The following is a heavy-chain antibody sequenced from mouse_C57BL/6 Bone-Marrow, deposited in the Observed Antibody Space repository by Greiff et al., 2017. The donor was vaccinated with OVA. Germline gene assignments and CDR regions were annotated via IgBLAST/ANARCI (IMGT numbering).Heavy chain of an antibody. V-gene: IGHV1-72*01. Sequence: QVPLQQPGAELFKPGASVKLSCKASGYTFTRYWMHWVKQRPGRGLEWIGRIGSNSGCTKYNEKFKSKATLTVDKPSSTAYMQLSSLTSEDSAVYYCARNYYDYAYAMDYWGQGTSVTVSS. CDR2: IGSNSGCT. CDR1: GYTFTRYW. D-gene: IGHD2-4*01. CDR3: ARNYYDYAYAMDY. J-gene: IGHJ4*01.